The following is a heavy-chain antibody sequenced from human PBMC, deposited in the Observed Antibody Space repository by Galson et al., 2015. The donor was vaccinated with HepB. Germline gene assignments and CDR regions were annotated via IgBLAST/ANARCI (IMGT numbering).Heavy chain of an antibody. CDR1: GYTFTSYA. CDR2: INAGNGNT. V-gene: IGHV1-3*01. D-gene: IGHD3-3*01. Sequence: QSGAEVKKPGESLKISCKASGYTFTSYAMHWVRQAPGQRLEWMGWINAGNGNTKYSQKFQGRVTITRDTSASTAYMELSSLRSEDTAVYYCARGSGITIFGVVIPWGQGTLVTVSS. CDR3: ARGSGITIFGVVIP. J-gene: IGHJ5*02.